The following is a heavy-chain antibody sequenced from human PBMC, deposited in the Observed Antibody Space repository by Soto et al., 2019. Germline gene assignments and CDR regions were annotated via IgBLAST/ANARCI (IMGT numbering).Heavy chain of an antibody. Sequence: GSLRLSCAASVFTCTNYVMTWVRQAPGKGLEWVSSITGDGYTTFYADSVKGRFTISRDNPKNTLFLQLNSLRAEDTAIYYCAKGSSRDGYSWGQGTLVTVSS. D-gene: IGHD2-21*01. CDR3: AKGSSRDGYS. V-gene: IGHV3-23*01. J-gene: IGHJ5*02. CDR1: VFTCTNYV. CDR2: ITGDGYTT.